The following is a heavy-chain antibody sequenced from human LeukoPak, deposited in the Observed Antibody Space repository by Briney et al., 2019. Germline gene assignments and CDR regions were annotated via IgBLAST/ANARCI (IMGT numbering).Heavy chain of an antibody. CDR3: ARVEHSSSWYDNWFDP. D-gene: IGHD6-13*01. J-gene: IGHJ5*02. CDR2: INPSGGST. Sequence: ASVKVSCKASGYTFTSYGISWVRQAPGQGLEWMGIINPSGGSTSYAQKFQGRVTMTRDTSTSTVYMELSSLRSEDTAVYYCARVEHSSSWYDNWFDPWGQGTLVTVSS. CDR1: GYTFTSYG. V-gene: IGHV1-46*01.